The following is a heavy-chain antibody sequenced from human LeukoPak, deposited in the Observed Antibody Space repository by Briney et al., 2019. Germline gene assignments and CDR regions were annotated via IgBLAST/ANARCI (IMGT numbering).Heavy chain of an antibody. V-gene: IGHV3-30*18. CDR2: ISYDGSSK. D-gene: IGHD3-10*01. CDR1: GFTFSSYE. CDR3: AKDQDGSGIYDY. J-gene: IGHJ4*02. Sequence: GGSLRLSCVASGFTFSSYEMNWDRQAPGKGLEWVAVISYDGSSKFYADSVKGRFTISRDNSKNTLYLQVNSLRDEDTAMYYCAKDQDGSGIYDYWGQGTLVTVSS.